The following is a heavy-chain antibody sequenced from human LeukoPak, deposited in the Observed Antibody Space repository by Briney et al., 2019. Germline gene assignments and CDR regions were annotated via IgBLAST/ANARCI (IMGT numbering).Heavy chain of an antibody. CDR3: ARSLSSGYYYGYYYYGMDV. CDR2: VTSSISYI. V-gene: IGHV3-21*01. J-gene: IGHJ6*02. D-gene: IGHD3-22*01. CDR1: GFTFTSDS. Sequence: GRSLRLACAAAGFTFTSDSMSCVRQAPGKGLEWVSSVTSSISYIYYADSVKGRFTISRDNAKNSLYLQMNSLRAEDTAVYYCARSLSSGYYYGYYYYGMDVWGQGTTVTVSS.